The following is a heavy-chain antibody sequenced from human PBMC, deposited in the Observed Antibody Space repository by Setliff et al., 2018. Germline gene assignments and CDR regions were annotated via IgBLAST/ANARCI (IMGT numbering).Heavy chain of an antibody. V-gene: IGHV1-18*04. Sequence: ASVKVSCKASGYTFNSHGINWLRQAPGRGLEWLGWISPYSENTNYAQTVQDRIRVTTDTSTRTSYMELSGLRSDDTAVYFCARSSDSGYYHQRDAFDIWGQGTRGTV. CDR3: ARSSDSGYYHQRDAFDI. CDR2: ISPYSENT. D-gene: IGHD3-22*01. J-gene: IGHJ3*02. CDR1: GYTFNSHG.